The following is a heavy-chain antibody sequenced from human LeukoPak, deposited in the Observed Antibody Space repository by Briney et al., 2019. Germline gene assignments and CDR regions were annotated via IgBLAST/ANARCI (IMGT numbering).Heavy chain of an antibody. CDR3: ARGSHGYCSGGSCYGLYFDY. CDR1: GFTFSSYS. V-gene: IGHV3-21*01. CDR2: ISSSSSYI. D-gene: IGHD2-15*01. J-gene: IGHJ4*02. Sequence: GGSLRLSCAASGFTFSSYSMNWVRQAPGKGLEWVSSISSSSSYIYYADSVKGRFTLSRDNAKNSLYLQMNSLRAEDTAVYYCARGSHGYCSGGSCYGLYFDYWGQGTLVTASS.